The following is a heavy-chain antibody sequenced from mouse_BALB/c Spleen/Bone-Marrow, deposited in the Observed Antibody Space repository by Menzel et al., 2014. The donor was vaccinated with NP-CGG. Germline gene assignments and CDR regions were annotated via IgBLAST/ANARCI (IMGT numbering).Heavy chain of an antibody. CDR2: ILPGSGGT. V-gene: IGHV1-9*01. CDR3: ARSMDY. Sequence: VNVVESGAELMKPGASVKISCKATGYTFSSYWIEWVKQRPGHGLEWIGEILPGSGGTNYNEKFKGKATFTADTSSNTAYMQLNSLTSEDSAVYYCARSMDYWGQGTSVTVSS. CDR1: GYTFSSYW. J-gene: IGHJ4*01.